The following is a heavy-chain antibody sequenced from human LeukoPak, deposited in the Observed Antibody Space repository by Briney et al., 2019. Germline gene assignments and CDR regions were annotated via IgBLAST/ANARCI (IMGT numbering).Heavy chain of an antibody. CDR2: ISGSGDTT. Sequence: GVSLRLSCAASGFTFSRHGMNWVRQAPGKGLEWVSGISGSGDTTYYAESVKGRFTISRDNSKNTVYLQMNSLRAEDTAVYYCARGGSYGGYHSYWGQGTLVTVSS. CDR3: ARGGSYGGYHSY. V-gene: IGHV3-23*01. CDR1: GFTFSRHG. D-gene: IGHD4-23*01. J-gene: IGHJ4*02.